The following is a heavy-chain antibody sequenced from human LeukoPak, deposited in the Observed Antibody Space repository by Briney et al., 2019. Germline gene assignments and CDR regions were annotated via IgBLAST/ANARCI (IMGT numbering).Heavy chain of an antibody. V-gene: IGHV4-39*02. CDR2: ISYSGRT. J-gene: IGHJ5*02. CDR3: ARDRYYYDSSAYYYRFDP. D-gene: IGHD3-22*01. Sequence: SETLSLTCTVSGGSTSSSSFYWGWIRQPPGKGLECIGRISYSGRTYYNPSLQSRVTISVDTSKNQFSLRLSSVTAADTAVYYCARDRYYYDSSAYYYRFDPWGQGTLVTVSS. CDR1: GGSTSSSSFY.